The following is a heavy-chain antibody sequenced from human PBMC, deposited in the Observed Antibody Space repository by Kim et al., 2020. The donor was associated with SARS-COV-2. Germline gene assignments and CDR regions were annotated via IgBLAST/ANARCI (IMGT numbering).Heavy chain of an antibody. CDR3: ARDLRYSSGSRGDY. CDR2: IHQNGTT. Sequence: SETLSLTCAVSGGSISSSNWFNWVRQPPGRGLEWIGEIHQNGTTNYSPSLKSRVTISVDKSKNQFSLKLSSVTAADAAVYYCARDLRYSSGSRGDYWGQGTLVTVSS. V-gene: IGHV4-4*02. D-gene: IGHD3-10*01. CDR1: GGSISSSNW. J-gene: IGHJ4*02.